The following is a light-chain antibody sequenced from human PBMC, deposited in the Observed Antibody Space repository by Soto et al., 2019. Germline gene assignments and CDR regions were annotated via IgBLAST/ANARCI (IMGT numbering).Light chain of an antibody. CDR2: NTN. Sequence: QTVVTQEPSFSVSPGGTVTLTCGLSSDSVSASHFPSWYQQTPGQAPRTLIYNTNTRSSGVPDRFSGSILGNRAALTITGAQADDESDYYCQSFDSSLPGPILGVGTKLTVL. CDR1: SDSVSASHF. V-gene: IGLV8-61*01. J-gene: IGLJ2*01. CDR3: QSFDSSLPGPI.